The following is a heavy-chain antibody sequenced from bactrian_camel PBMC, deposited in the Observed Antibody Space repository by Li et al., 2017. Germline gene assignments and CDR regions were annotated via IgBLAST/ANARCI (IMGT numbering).Heavy chain of an antibody. CDR1: GFSFSSNY. CDR3: TPGVY. V-gene: IGHV3S40*01. CDR2: ITSDGRNT. J-gene: IGHJ4*01. D-gene: IGHD2*01. Sequence: LVQAGGSLRLSCAASGFSFSSNYMYWVRQAPGKGLEWVSTITSDGRNTDYADSVNGRFIISRDDSKSTVFLQLNSLITEDTAKYYCTPGVYWGQGTQVTVS.